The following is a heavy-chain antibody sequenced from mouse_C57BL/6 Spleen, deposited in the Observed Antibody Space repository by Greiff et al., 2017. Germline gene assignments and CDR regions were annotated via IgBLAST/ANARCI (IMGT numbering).Heavy chain of an antibody. V-gene: IGHV1-42*01. J-gene: IGHJ1*03. D-gene: IGHD1-1*01. CDR2: INPSTGGT. Sequence: VQLKQSGPELVKPGASVKISCKASGYSFTGYYMNWVKQSPEKSLEWIGEINPSTGGTTYNQKFKAKATLTVDKSSSTAYMQLKSLTSEDSAVYYCARDTTVVEGWYFDVWGTGTTVTVSS. CDR3: ARDTTVVEGWYFDV. CDR1: GYSFTGYY.